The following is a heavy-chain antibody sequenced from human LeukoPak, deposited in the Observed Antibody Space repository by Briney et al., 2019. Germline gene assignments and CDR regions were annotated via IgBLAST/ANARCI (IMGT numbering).Heavy chain of an antibody. CDR1: GHTFTSYD. V-gene: IGHV1-8*01. J-gene: IGHJ6*03. D-gene: IGHD2-15*01. CDR3: ARRGYGCSGGSCYSGRYYYYMDV. CDR2: MNPNSGNT. Sequence: ASVKVSCKTSGHTFTSYDINWVRQATGQGLEWMGWMNPNSGNTGYAQKFQGRVTITRNTSISTAYMDLSSLRSEDTAVYYCARRGYGCSGGSCYSGRYYYYMDVWGKGTTVTVSS.